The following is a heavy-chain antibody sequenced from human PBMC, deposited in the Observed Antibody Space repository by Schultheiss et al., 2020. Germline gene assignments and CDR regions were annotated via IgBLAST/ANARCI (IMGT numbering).Heavy chain of an antibody. J-gene: IGHJ6*02. D-gene: IGHD1-7*01. CDR3: ARVELELPYYYYGMDV. Sequence: SETLSLTCTVSGGSISSYYWSWIRQPPGKGLEWIGKIYHSGSTNYNPSLKSRVNISVDTSKNQFSLKLSSVTAADTAVYYCARVELELPYYYYGMDVWGQGTTVTVAS. V-gene: IGHV4-59*01. CDR2: IYHSGST. CDR1: GGSISSYY.